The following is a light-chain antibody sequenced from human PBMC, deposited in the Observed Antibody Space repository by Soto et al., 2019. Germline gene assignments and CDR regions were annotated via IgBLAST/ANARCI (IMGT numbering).Light chain of an antibody. Sequence: EIVLTQSPATLSLSPGERATLSCRASQSVGNNLAWYQQKPGQAPGLLIYEASTRATGIPARFSGSGSGTDFTLTISRLDPEDSAVYYCQQYATSPWTFGQGTKVDIK. CDR2: EAS. CDR3: QQYATSPWT. CDR1: QSVGNN. V-gene: IGKV3-20*01. J-gene: IGKJ1*01.